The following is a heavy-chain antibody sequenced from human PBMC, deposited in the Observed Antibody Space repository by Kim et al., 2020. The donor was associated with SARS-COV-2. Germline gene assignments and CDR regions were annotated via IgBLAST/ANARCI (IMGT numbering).Heavy chain of an antibody. D-gene: IGHD5-18*01. CDR2: IIPIFGTA. V-gene: IGHV1-69*13. J-gene: IGHJ4*02. Sequence: SVKVSCKASGGTFSSYAISWVRQAPGQGLEWMGGIIPIFGTANYAQKFQGRVTITADESTSTAYMELSSLRSEDTAVYYCARGRGYSYGHTNYFDYWGQGTLVTVSS. CDR3: ARGRGYSYGHTNYFDY. CDR1: GGTFSSYA.